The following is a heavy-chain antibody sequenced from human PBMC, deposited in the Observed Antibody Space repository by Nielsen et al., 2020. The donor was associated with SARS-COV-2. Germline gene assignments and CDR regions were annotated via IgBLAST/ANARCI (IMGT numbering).Heavy chain of an antibody. CDR3: ARSNVDTAMVNYYYYYYGMDV. D-gene: IGHD5-18*01. J-gene: IGHJ6*02. CDR1: VFSFSIYA. Sequence: SLRLSCAASVFSFSIYAMHWVRQAPGTGLVWVAVISYDGSNKYYADSVKGRFTISRDNSKNTLYLQMNSLRAEDTAVYYCARSNVDTAMVNYYYYYYGMDVWGQGTTVTVSS. CDR2: ISYDGSNK. V-gene: IGHV3-30-3*01.